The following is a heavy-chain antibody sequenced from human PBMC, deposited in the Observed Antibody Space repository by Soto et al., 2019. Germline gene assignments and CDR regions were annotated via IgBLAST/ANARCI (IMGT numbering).Heavy chain of an antibody. Sequence: SETLSLTCTVSGGSISSGGYYWSWIRQHPGKGLEWIGYIYYSGSTYYNPSLKSRVTISVDTSKNQFSLKLSSVTAADTAVYYCASLPAHRAVAEIDYWGQGTLVTVS. V-gene: IGHV4-31*03. J-gene: IGHJ4*02. CDR3: ASLPAHRAVAEIDY. CDR1: GGSISSGGYY. D-gene: IGHD6-19*01. CDR2: IYYSGST.